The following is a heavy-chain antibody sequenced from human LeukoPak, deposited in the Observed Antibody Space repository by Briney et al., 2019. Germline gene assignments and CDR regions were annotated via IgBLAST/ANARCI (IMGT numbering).Heavy chain of an antibody. D-gene: IGHD5-12*01. CDR1: GGSISSYY. V-gene: IGHV4-59*01. CDR2: IYYSGST. J-gene: IGHJ4*02. CDR3: ARRSESGYSFDN. Sequence: SETLSLTCTVSGGSISSYYWSWIRQPPGKGLEYIGFIYYSGSTKYNPSLKSRVTISVDTSKNQFYLKLNSVTAADTAVYYCARRSESGYSFDNWGQGTLVTVSS.